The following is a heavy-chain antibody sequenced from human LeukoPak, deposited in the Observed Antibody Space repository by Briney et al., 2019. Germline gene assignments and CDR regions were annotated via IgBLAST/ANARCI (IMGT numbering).Heavy chain of an antibody. CDR1: GYTFSSYG. CDR2: ISAYNGNT. V-gene: IGHV1-18*01. D-gene: IGHD3-22*01. Sequence: ASVKVSCKASGYTFSSYGISWVRQAPGQGLEWMEWISAYNGNTNYAQKLQGRVTMTTDTSTSTAYMELRSLRSDDTAVYYCAGYDSLGAFDIWGQGTMVTVSS. J-gene: IGHJ3*02. CDR3: AGYDSLGAFDI.